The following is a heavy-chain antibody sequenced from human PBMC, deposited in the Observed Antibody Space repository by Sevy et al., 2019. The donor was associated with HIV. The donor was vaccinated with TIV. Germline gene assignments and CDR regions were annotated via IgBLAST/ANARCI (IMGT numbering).Heavy chain of an antibody. CDR1: GFTFSNAW. CDR3: TTDARILGYCSSTSCYDYYYYYMDV. CDR2: IKSKTDGGTT. J-gene: IGHJ6*03. D-gene: IGHD2-2*01. Sequence: GGSLRLSCAASGFTFSNAWMSWVRQAPGKGLEWVGRIKSKTDGGTTDYAAPVKGRFTISREDSKNTLYLQMNSLKTEDTAVYYCTTDARILGYCSSTSCYDYYYYYMDVWGKGTTVTVSS. V-gene: IGHV3-15*01.